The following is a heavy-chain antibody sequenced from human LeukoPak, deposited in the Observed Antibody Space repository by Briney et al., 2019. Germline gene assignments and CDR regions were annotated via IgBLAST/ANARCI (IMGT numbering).Heavy chain of an antibody. CDR1: GYTLTELS. V-gene: IGHV1-24*01. Sequence: GASVTVSCKVSGYTLTELSMHWVRQAPGKGLEWVGGFDPEDGETIYAQKFQGRVTMTEDTSTDTAYMELSSLRSEDTAVYYCATGRTDDFWSGYTSYFDYWGQGTLVTVSS. D-gene: IGHD3-3*01. CDR3: ATGRTDDFWSGYTSYFDY. CDR2: FDPEDGET. J-gene: IGHJ4*02.